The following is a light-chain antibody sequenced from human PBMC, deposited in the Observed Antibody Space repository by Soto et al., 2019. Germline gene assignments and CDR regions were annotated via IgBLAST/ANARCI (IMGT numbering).Light chain of an antibody. CDR3: QSYAGSLSRV. Sequence: QSVLTQPPSVSGAPGQRVTISCTGSSSNIGAGYDVHWYQQLPGTAPKLLIYGNSNRPSGVPDRFSGSKSGTSASLAITGLQAEDEADYYCQSYAGSLSRVFGGGTQLTVL. CDR2: GNS. J-gene: IGLJ2*01. CDR1: SSNIGAGYD. V-gene: IGLV1-40*01.